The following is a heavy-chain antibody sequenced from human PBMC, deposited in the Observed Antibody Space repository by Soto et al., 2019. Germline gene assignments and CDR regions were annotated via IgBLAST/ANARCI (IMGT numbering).Heavy chain of an antibody. V-gene: IGHV3-23*01. CDR3: AKDLSRWPHYAFDS. D-gene: IGHD4-17*01. J-gene: IGHJ5*01. Sequence: YLRPSCADSVFTFSRYEMNWFRQAPVHVLEWVSLISTNGDTANYADSVKGRFTISRDNSKNALYMQMNGLRPEDTPVYYCAKDLSRWPHYAFDSWGQGTLVTVSS. CDR2: ISTNGDTA. CDR1: VFTFSRYE.